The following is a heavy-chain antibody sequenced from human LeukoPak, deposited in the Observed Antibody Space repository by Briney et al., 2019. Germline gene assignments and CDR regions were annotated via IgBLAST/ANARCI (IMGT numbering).Heavy chain of an antibody. D-gene: IGHD1-26*01. CDR3: ARLVGDVTTWDC. CDR1: GFTFSSYA. V-gene: IGHV3-7*03. CDR2: IKQDESEK. Sequence: GGSLRLSCAASGFTFSSYAMHWVRQAPGKGLEWVASIKQDESEKYYVDSVKGRFTTSRDNAKSSLYLQMNALRGEDTAVYYCARLVGDVTTWDCWGQGALVTVSS. J-gene: IGHJ4*02.